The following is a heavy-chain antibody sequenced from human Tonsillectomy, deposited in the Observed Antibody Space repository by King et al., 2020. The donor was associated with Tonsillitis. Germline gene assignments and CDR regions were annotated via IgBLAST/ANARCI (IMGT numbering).Heavy chain of an antibody. CDR1: GFTFSDYY. Sequence: VQLVESGGGLVKPGGSLRLSCAASGFTFSDYYMSWIRQAPGKGREWVSYISSSSSYTNYADSVKGRFTISRDNAKNSLYLQMNSLRAEDTAIYYCASVGRLKDSFDYWGQGTLVTVSS. V-gene: IGHV3-11*06. J-gene: IGHJ4*02. CDR3: ASVGRLKDSFDY. D-gene: IGHD6-25*01. CDR2: ISSSSSYT.